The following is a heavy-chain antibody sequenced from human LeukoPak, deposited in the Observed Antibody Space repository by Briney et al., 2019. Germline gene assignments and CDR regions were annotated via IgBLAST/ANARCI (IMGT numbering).Heavy chain of an antibody. CDR1: GFTFSDHY. J-gene: IGHJ4*02. Sequence: PGGSLRLSCAASGFTFSDHYMSWIRQAPGKGLVWVARINPGGSSITYADSVKGRFTISRDNAKNTLYLQMDSLRAEDTGVYYCARSNQADDYWGQGTLVTVSS. CDR2: INPGGSSI. D-gene: IGHD1-14*01. V-gene: IGHV3-74*01. CDR3: ARSNQADDY.